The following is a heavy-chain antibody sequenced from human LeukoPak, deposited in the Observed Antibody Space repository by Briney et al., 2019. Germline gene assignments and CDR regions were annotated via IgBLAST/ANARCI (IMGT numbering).Heavy chain of an antibody. J-gene: IGHJ3*02. V-gene: IGHV1-2*06. CDR1: GYTFTGYY. Sequence: ASVKVSCKASGYTFTGYYMHWVGQAPGQGSEWMGRINAKRGGTNYAQNFQGRVTLNRGRASTKDYMEMSRLRDGDTAVYYCARDSGYGNALDIWGQGTMVTVSS. D-gene: IGHD5-18*01. CDR2: INAKRGGT. CDR3: ARDSGYGNALDI.